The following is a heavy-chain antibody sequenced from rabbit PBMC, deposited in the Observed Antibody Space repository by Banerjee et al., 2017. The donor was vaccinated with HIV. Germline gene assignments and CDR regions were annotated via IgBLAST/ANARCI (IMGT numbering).Heavy chain of an antibody. CDR3: AREPGVIGDGDYFNL. CDR2: IYAGGSGNT. Sequence: QSLEESGGDLVKPGASLTLTCTASGFSFSSSCWMCWVRQAPGKGLEWIACIYAGGSGNTYYASWAKGRFTISKTSSTTVTLQMTSLTAADTATYFCAREPGVIGDGDYFNLWGPGTLVTVS. D-gene: IGHD2-1*01. V-gene: IGHV1S40*01. J-gene: IGHJ4*01. CDR1: GFSFSSSCW.